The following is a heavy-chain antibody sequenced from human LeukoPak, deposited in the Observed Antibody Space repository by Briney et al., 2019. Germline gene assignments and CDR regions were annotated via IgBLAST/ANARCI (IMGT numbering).Heavy chain of an antibody. CDR2: INHSGST. CDR1: GGSFSGYY. J-gene: IGHJ5*02. CDR3: AIVRGSYIPGYIGWFDP. D-gene: IGHD3-10*01. V-gene: IGHV4-34*01. Sequence: SETLSLTCAVYGGSFSGYYWSWIRQPPGKGLGWIGEINHSGSTNYNPSLKSRVTISVDTSKNQFSLKLSSVTAADTAVYYCAIVRGSYIPGYIGWFDPWGQGTLVTVSS.